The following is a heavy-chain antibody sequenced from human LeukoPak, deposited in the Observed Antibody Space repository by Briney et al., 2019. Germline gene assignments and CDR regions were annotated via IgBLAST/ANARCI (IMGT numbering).Heavy chain of an antibody. D-gene: IGHD3-22*01. V-gene: IGHV4-59*12. Sequence: SETLSLTCTVSGGSISSYYWSWIRQPPGKGLEWIGYIYYSGSTNYNPSLKSRVTISVDRSKNQFSLKLSSVTAADTAVYYCARAGNYDSSGYPSYYFDYWGQGTLVTVSS. CDR3: ARAGNYDSSGYPSYYFDY. CDR1: GGSISSYY. J-gene: IGHJ4*02. CDR2: IYYSGST.